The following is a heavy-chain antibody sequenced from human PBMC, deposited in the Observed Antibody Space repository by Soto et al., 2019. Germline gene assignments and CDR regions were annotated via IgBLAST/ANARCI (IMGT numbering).Heavy chain of an antibody. Sequence: SETLSLTCAVYGGSFSGYYWSWIRQPPGKGLEWIGEINHSGSTNYNPSLKSRVTISVDTSKNQFSLKLRSVTAADTAVYYCAIGHTGATFDYWGQGTLVTVSS. D-gene: IGHD1-26*01. CDR2: INHSGST. CDR3: AIGHTGATFDY. CDR1: GGSFSGYY. V-gene: IGHV4-34*01. J-gene: IGHJ4*02.